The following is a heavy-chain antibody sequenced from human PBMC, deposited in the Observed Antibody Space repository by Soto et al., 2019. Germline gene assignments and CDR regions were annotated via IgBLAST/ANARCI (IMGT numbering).Heavy chain of an antibody. V-gene: IGHV3-11*04. CDR1: GFIFSDYY. J-gene: IGHJ4*02. CDR3: GGPVGDCYNSAPSSAEY. Sequence: QVQLVESGGGLVKPGGSLRLSCAASGFIFSDYYMSWIRQAPGKGLEWVSYIRSSAGTIYYADSVKGRFTISRDNAKNSLYLQMTSLRAEATAVDYCGGPVGDCYNSAPSSAEYWVQGNLVTVSS. CDR2: IRSSAGTI. D-gene: IGHD2-21*01.